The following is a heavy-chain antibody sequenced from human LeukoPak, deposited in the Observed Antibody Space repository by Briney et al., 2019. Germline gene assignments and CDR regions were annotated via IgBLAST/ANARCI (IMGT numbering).Heavy chain of an antibody. Sequence: GRSLRLSCAASGFTFSSYAMHWVRQAPGKGLEWVAVISYDGSNKYYADSAKGRFTISRDNSKNTLYLQMNSLRAEDTAVYYCARDGGYGDYGPNYYYYYGMDVWGKGTTVTVSS. J-gene: IGHJ6*04. D-gene: IGHD4-17*01. CDR1: GFTFSSYA. CDR2: ISYDGSNK. V-gene: IGHV3-30*04. CDR3: ARDGGYGDYGPNYYYYYGMDV.